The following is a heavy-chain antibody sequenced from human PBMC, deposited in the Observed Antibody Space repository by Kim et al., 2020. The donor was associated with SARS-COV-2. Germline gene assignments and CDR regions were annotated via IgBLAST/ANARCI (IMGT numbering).Heavy chain of an antibody. CDR1: GGSISSSSYY. V-gene: IGHV4-39*02. D-gene: IGHD4-17*01. J-gene: IGHJ6*02. CDR3: AREDYGDYLYYGMDV. CDR2: IYYSGST. Sequence: SETLSLTCTVSGGSISSSSYYWGWIRQPPGKGLEWIGSIYYSGSTYYNPSLKSRVTISVDTSKNQFSLKLSSVTAADTAVYYCAREDYGDYLYYGMDVWGQGTMVTVSS.